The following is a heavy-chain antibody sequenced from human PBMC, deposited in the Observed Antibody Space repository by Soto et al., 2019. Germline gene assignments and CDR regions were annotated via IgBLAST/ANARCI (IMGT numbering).Heavy chain of an antibody. D-gene: IGHD1-26*01. J-gene: IGHJ6*02. V-gene: IGHV1-69*01. Sequence: QVLLVQSGAEVKKPGSSVKVSCKASGGTFSSFTISWVRQAPGQGLEWMGGIIPIYGTANYAQKFQGRVTITADASTRTAYMELSSLRSEDTAVYYCAKDRRADWESYYYYAMDVWGQGTTVTVSS. CDR2: IIPIYGTA. CDR1: GGTFSSFT. CDR3: AKDRRADWESYYYYAMDV.